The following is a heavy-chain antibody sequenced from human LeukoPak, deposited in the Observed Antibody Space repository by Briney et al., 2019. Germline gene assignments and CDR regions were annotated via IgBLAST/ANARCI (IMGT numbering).Heavy chain of an antibody. CDR3: ARAWSGTQYYFDY. V-gene: IGHV3-30*14. D-gene: IGHD3-3*01. CDR1: GFNFSSYA. Sequence: PGRSLRLSCAGTGFNFSSYAMHWVRQAPGKGLDWVALVSYHGSNKFYADSVKGRFTISRDHSKNTLYLQMNSLKADDTAVYYCARAWSGTQYYFDYWGQGTLVTVSS. CDR2: VSYHGSNK. J-gene: IGHJ4*02.